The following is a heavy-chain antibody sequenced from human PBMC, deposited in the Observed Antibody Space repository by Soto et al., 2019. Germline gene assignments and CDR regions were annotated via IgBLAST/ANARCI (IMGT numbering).Heavy chain of an antibody. CDR3: ARDGREAGTFDY. D-gene: IGHD1-1*01. CDR1: GFTFNTYS. CDR2: ISYDGTQK. V-gene: IGHV3-30*14. J-gene: IGHJ4*01. Sequence: QVQLVESGGGVVQPGGSLRLSCVASGFTFNTYSMQWVRQAPGKGMEWVGVISYDGTQKYYVDSVKGRFTISRDNSKNTLYVQMNSLRPEDTGVYYSARDGREAGTFDYWGHGTLVTVSS.